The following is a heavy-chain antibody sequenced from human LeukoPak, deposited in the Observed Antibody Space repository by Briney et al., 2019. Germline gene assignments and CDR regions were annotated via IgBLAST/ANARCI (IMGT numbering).Heavy chain of an antibody. CDR3: ARDLFGRTYYPFGF. Sequence: SETLSLTCAVYGGSFSGYYWSWIRQPPGKGLEWIGEINHSGSTNYNPSLKSRVTISVDTSKNQFSLELKSVTAADTAIYYCARDLFGRTYYPFGFWGQGSLVTVSS. V-gene: IGHV4-34*01. CDR1: GGSFSGYY. D-gene: IGHD1-26*01. CDR2: INHSGST. J-gene: IGHJ4*02.